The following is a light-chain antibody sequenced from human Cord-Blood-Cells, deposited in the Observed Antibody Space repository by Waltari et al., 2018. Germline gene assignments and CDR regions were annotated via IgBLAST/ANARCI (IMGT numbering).Light chain of an antibody. CDR3: QQSYSTLFT. CDR2: AAS. Sequence: DLKMTQSPSPLSASVGERVTITCRASHSISSYLNWYQQKPGKAPKLLIYAASSLQSGVPSRISGRGSGTDFTLTISSLQPEDFATYYCQQSYSTLFTFGPGTKVDIK. V-gene: IGKV1-39*01. CDR1: HSISSY. J-gene: IGKJ3*01.